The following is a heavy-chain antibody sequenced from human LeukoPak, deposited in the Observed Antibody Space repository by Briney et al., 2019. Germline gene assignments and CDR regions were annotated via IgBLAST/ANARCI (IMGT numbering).Heavy chain of an antibody. CDR3: AREYTYYYDSSGYHYYYYYGMVV. Sequence: GGSLRLSCAASGFTFSSYGMHWVRQAPGKGLEWVAVIWYDGSNKYYADSVKGRFTISRDNSKNTLYLQMNSLRAEDTAVYYCAREYTYYYDSSGYHYYYYYGMVVWGQGTTVTVSS. J-gene: IGHJ6*02. D-gene: IGHD3-22*01. CDR2: IWYDGSNK. V-gene: IGHV3-33*01. CDR1: GFTFSSYG.